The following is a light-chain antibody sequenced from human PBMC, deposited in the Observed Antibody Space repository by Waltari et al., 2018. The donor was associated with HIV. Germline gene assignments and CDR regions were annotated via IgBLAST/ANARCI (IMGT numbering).Light chain of an antibody. V-gene: IGKV4-1*01. J-gene: IGKJ4*01. CDR3: QQYDTTPLA. CDR2: WAF. Sequence: DIVMTQSPESQPVSLGERASINCKSSPRRLYTSNTKNFLAWYQQKPVQPPKVIIYWAFTRESGIPDRFSGSGSVADFSLTISGLQADDVAIYYCQQYDTTPLAFGGGTKVDI. CDR1: PRRLYTSNTKNF.